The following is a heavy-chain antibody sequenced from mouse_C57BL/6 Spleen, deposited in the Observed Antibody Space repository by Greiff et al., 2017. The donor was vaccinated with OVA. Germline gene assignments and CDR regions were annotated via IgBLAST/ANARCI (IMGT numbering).Heavy chain of an antibody. D-gene: IGHD2-4*01. J-gene: IGHJ4*01. CDR3: ARWDDYRGLYYAMDY. CDR2: IYPGDGDT. V-gene: IGHV1-80*01. Sequence: VQLQQSGAELVKPGASVKISCKASGYAFSSYWMNWVKQRPGKGLEWIGQIYPGDGDTNYNGKFKGKATLTADKSSSTAYMQLSSLTSEDSAVYFCARWDDYRGLYYAMDYWGQGTSVTVSS. CDR1: GYAFSSYW.